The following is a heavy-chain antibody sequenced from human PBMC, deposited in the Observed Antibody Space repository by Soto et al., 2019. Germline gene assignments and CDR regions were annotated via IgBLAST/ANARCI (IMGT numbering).Heavy chain of an antibody. Sequence: GGSLRLSCAVSGFTFSSYGMHWVRQAPGKGLEWVAVISYDGSNKYYADSVKGRFTISRDNSKNTLYLQMNSLRAEDTAVYYCAKDRIVGATTGTFDYWGQGTLVTVSS. V-gene: IGHV3-30*18. CDR3: AKDRIVGATTGTFDY. J-gene: IGHJ4*02. CDR2: ISYDGSNK. CDR1: GFTFSSYG. D-gene: IGHD1-26*01.